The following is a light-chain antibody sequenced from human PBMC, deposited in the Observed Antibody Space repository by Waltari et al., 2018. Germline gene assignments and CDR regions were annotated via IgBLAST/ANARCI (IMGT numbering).Light chain of an antibody. CDR2: KDK. CDR1: ALSRQF. V-gene: IGLV3-25*03. Sequence: SFALKQPPSVSVSPGQTARITCSADALSRQFAYWYRQRPGQAPLLLIYKDKERPLGIPDRISGSSAGTTATLTIRGVQAEDEADYFCQSSDSGGFVTFGDGTKLTV. CDR3: QSSDSGGFVT. J-gene: IGLJ2*01.